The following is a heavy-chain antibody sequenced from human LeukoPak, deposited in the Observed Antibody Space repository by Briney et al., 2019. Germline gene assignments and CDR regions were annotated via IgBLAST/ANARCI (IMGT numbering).Heavy chain of an antibody. CDR2: IYTSGST. D-gene: IGHD5-18*01. J-gene: IGHJ3*02. Sequence: SETLSLTCTVSGGSISSYYWSWIRQPAGKGLEWIGRIYTSGSTNYNPSLKSRVTMSVDTSKNQFSLKLSSVTAADTAVYYCARGRRYSYGQGDAFDIWGQGTIVTVSS. CDR3: ARGRRYSYGQGDAFDI. CDR1: GGSISSYY. V-gene: IGHV4-4*07.